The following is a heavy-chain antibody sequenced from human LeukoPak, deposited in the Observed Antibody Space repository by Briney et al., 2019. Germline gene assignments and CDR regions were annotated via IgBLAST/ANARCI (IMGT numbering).Heavy chain of an antibody. D-gene: IGHD1-26*01. J-gene: IGHJ4*02. V-gene: IGHV4-39*01. Sequence: SETLSLTCSVSGDSISTSSYYWGWIRQPPGKGLEWIGTIYYSGSTYYNPSLTSRVTISVDTSKNQFSLKLSSVTAADTAVYYCARQEVGATYFDYWGQGTLVTVSS. CDR2: IYYSGST. CDR1: GDSISTSSYY. CDR3: ARQEVGATYFDY.